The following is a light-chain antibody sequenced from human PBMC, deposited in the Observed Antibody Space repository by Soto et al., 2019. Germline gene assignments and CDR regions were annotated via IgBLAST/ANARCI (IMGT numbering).Light chain of an antibody. CDR2: LNSDGSH. V-gene: IGLV4-69*01. CDR3: QTLGTGIRV. CDR1: SGHRSYA. J-gene: IGLJ1*01. Sequence: QLVLTQSPSASASLGASVKLTCTLSSGHRSYAITWHQQQPEKGPRYLMKLNSDGSHSKGDGIPDRFSGSSSGAERYLTISSLQSEDEADYYCQTLGTGIRVFGTGTKLTVL.